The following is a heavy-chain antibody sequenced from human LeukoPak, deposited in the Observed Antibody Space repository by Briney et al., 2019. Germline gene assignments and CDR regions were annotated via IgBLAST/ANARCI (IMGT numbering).Heavy chain of an antibody. D-gene: IGHD1-26*01. V-gene: IGHV3-48*03. CDR2: ISSSGSTI. J-gene: IGHJ4*02. CDR3: ARAPGGSYGPTTDFDY. Sequence: GGSLRLSCAASGFTFSSYEMNWVRQAPGKGLEWVSYISSSGSTIYYADSAKGRFTISRDNAKNSLYLQMNSLRAEDTAVYYCARAPGGSYGPTTDFDYWGQGTLVTVSS. CDR1: GFTFSSYE.